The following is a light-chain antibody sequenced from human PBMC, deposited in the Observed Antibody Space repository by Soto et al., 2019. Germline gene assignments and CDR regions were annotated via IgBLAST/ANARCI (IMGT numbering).Light chain of an antibody. CDR3: SSYISSSTYV. CDR2: DVS. J-gene: IGLJ1*01. CDR1: SSDVGGSNG. V-gene: IGLV2-18*02. Sequence: QSALTQPPSVSGSPGQSVAISCTGTSSDVGGSNGVSWYQQPPGTAPKLIIYDVSNRPSGVPDRFSGSKSGNTASLIISGLQAEDEGDYYCSSYISSSTYVFGTGTKVTVL.